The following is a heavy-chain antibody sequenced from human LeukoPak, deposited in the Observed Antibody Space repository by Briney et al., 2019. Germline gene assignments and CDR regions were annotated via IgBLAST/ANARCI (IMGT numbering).Heavy chain of an antibody. J-gene: IGHJ4*02. V-gene: IGHV4-34*01. D-gene: IGHD3-10*01. CDR2: INHSGST. Sequence: SETLSLTCAVYGGSFSGYYWSWIRQPPGKWLEWIGEINHSGSTNYNPSPKSRVTISVDTSKNQFSLKLSSVTAADTAVYYCARGLRDYYGSGSYYYFDYWGQGTLVTVSS. CDR1: GGSFSGYY. CDR3: ARGLRDYYGSGSYYYFDY.